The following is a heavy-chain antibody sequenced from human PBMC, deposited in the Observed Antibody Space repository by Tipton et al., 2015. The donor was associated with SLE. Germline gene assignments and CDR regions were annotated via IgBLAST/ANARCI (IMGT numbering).Heavy chain of an antibody. Sequence: TLSLTCTVSGGSISSSSYYWGWIRQPPGKGLEWIGSIYYSGSTYYNPSLKSRVTISVDTSKNQFSLKLSSVTAADTAVYYCARSTYYDFWSGSNWFDPWGQGTLVTVSS. CDR2: IYYSGST. V-gene: IGHV4-39*07. D-gene: IGHD3-3*01. CDR3: ARSTYYDFWSGSNWFDP. J-gene: IGHJ5*02. CDR1: GGSISSSSYY.